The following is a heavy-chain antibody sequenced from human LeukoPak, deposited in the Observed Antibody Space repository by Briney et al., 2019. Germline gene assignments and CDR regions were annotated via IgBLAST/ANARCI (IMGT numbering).Heavy chain of an antibody. CDR1: GFTFSSSA. Sequence: GGSLRLSCAASGFTFSSSAMNWVRQAPGKGLEWVSSISGSGGTTYYAGSVKGRFTISRDDSKNTLFLQMDSLRVEDTAVYYCVTGDPIWFDPWGQGTLVTVSS. J-gene: IGHJ5*02. V-gene: IGHV3-23*01. D-gene: IGHD3-10*01. CDR3: VTGDPIWFDP. CDR2: ISGSGGTT.